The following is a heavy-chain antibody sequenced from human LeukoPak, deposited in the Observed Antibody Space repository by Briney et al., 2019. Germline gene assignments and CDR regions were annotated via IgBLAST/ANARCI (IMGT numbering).Heavy chain of an antibody. CDR2: ISNSGHTT. D-gene: IGHD3-3*01. CDR1: GFSFSTYS. V-gene: IGHV3-48*01. J-gene: IGHJ6*04. CDR3: ARRITISGLGYYMDV. Sequence: GGSLRLSCAASGFSFSTYSMNWVRQAPGKGLEWISYISNSGHTTYYAESVKSRFTISRGNAWNSLYLQMNSLRGEDTAVYCARRITISGLGYYMDVWGKGTTVIVSS.